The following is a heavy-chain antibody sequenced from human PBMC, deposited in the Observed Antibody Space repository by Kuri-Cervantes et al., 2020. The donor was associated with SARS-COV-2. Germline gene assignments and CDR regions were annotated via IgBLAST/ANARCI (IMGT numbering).Heavy chain of an antibody. Sequence: ASVKVSCKASGYTFTGYYMHWVRQAPGLGLEWMGWINPNSGGTNYAQKFQGRVTMTRDTSISTAYMELSSLRSEDTAVYYCATVRGGGAYYDFWSGYHNGAPFDYWGQGTLVTVSS. D-gene: IGHD3-3*01. CDR3: ATVRGGGAYYDFWSGYHNGAPFDY. CDR2: INPNSGGT. J-gene: IGHJ4*02. CDR1: GYTFTGYY. V-gene: IGHV1-2*02.